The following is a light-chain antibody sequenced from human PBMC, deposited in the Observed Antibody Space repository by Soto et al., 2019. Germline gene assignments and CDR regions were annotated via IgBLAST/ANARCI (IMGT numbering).Light chain of an antibody. Sequence: DSQMTQSPSSLSASVGDRVTITCRTSQTINNWLNWYQQKPGKAPKLLICGTSNLYNGVPSRFSGSGAGTDFTLTITSLQPEDFAVYYGQQSYNPPWTFGQGTKVEIK. V-gene: IGKV1-39*01. J-gene: IGKJ1*01. CDR3: QQSYNPPWT. CDR2: GTS. CDR1: QTINNW.